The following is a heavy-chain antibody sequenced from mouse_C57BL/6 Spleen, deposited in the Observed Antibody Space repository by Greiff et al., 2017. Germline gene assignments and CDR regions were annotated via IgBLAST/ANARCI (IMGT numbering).Heavy chain of an antibody. Sequence: VQVVESGAELVRPGASVTLSCKASGYTFTDYEMHWVKQTPVHGLEWIGAIDPETGGTAYNQKFKGKAILTADKSSSTAYMELRSLTSEDSAVYYCTRPYGNYDWYFDVWGTGTTVTVSS. V-gene: IGHV1-15*01. CDR3: TRPYGNYDWYFDV. CDR1: GYTFTDYE. CDR2: IDPETGGT. D-gene: IGHD2-1*01. J-gene: IGHJ1*03.